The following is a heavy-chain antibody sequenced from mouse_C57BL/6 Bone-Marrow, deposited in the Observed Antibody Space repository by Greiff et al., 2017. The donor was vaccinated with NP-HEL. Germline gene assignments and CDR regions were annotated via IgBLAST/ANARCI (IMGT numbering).Heavy chain of an antibody. CDR2: INYDGSST. V-gene: IGHV5-16*01. CDR1: GFTFSDYY. D-gene: IGHD4-1*01. J-gene: IGHJ2*01. Sequence: EVKLMESEGGLVQPGSSMKLSCTASGFTFSDYYMAWVRQVPEKGLEWVANINYDGSSTYYLDSLKSRFIISRDNAKNILYLQMSSLKSEDTATYYCARESGTSFDYWGQGTTLTVSS. CDR3: ARESGTSFDY.